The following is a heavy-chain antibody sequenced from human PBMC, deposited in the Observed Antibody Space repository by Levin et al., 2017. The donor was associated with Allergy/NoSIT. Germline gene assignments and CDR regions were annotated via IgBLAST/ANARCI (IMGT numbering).Heavy chain of an antibody. CDR2: INYSGTT. CDR1: GGSISSWSYF. CDR3: ARINIVVVPSANFDY. D-gene: IGHD2-21*01. J-gene: IGHJ4*02. V-gene: IGHV4-39*01. Sequence: GSLRLSCTVSGGSISSWSYFWGWIRQPPGKGLEWIGSINYSGTTYYNPSLKSRVTTSVDTSNNQFSLEVTSMTAADTAVYYCARINIVVVPSANFDYWGQGILVTVSS.